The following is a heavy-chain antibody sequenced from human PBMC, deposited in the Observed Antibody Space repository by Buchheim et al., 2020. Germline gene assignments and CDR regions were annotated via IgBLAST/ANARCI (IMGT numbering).Heavy chain of an antibody. CDR2: IYYSGST. V-gene: IGHV4-39*01. Sequence: QLQLQESGPGLVKPSETLSLTCTVSGGSISSSSYYWGWIRQPPGKGLEWIGSIYYSGSTYYNPSLKSRVPISVATSKNQFSLKLSSVTAADTAVYYCASPKASSSWYPSYYYGMDVWGQGTT. CDR3: ASPKASSSWYPSYYYGMDV. J-gene: IGHJ6*02. D-gene: IGHD6-13*01. CDR1: GGSISSSSYY.